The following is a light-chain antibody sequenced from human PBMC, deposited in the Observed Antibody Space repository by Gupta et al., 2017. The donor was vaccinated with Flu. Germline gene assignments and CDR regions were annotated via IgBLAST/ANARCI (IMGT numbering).Light chain of an antibody. Sequence: IVMTQFPLSLSVTPGEPASISCRSSQSLRHSNGYNYLDWYLQKPGQSPQLLIYLGSDRASGVPDRFSGRGSGSDFTLEISRVEAEDVGIYYCMQALQAPTFGPGTKVDLK. V-gene: IGKV2-28*01. CDR2: LGS. J-gene: IGKJ3*01. CDR3: MQALQAPT. CDR1: QSLRHSNGYNY.